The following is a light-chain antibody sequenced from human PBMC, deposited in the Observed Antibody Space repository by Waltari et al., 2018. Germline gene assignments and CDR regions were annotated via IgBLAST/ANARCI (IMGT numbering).Light chain of an antibody. CDR3: LQYNNYPFT. CDR2: SAS. J-gene: IGKJ3*01. V-gene: IGKV1-17*01. Sequence: DIQMPQSPSSLSASVGDRVTITCRASQAISTHLNWFQQKRGKPPKRPIYSASTLEGGVPSRFSGSGSGTDFTLTISSLQPEDFATYYCLQYNNYPFTFGPGTKVDIK. CDR1: QAISTH.